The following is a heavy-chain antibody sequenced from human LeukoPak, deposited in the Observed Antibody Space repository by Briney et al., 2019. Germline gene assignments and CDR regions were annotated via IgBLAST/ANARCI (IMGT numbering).Heavy chain of an antibody. J-gene: IGHJ6*03. Sequence: ASVKVSCKASGHTFTGYYMHWVRQAPGQGLEWMGWINPNSGGTNYAQKFQGRVTMTRDTSISTAYMELSRLRSDDTAVYYCARTAGTTWVFFYMDVWGKGPTVTVSS. V-gene: IGHV1-2*02. CDR1: GHTFTGYY. CDR3: ARTAGTTWVFFYMDV. D-gene: IGHD1-7*01. CDR2: INPNSGGT.